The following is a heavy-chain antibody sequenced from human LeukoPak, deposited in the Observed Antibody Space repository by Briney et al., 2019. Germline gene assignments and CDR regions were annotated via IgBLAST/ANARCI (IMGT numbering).Heavy chain of an antibody. CDR3: ARRDHYYYGMDV. J-gene: IGHJ6*02. CDR1: GGSISSYY. CDR2: IYYSGST. V-gene: IGHV4-59*08. Sequence: SETLSLTYTVTGGSISSYYWSWIRQPPGKGLEWIGYIYYSGSTNYNPSLKSRVTISVDTSKNQFSLKLSSVTAADTAVYYCARRDHYYYGMDVWGQGTTVTVSS.